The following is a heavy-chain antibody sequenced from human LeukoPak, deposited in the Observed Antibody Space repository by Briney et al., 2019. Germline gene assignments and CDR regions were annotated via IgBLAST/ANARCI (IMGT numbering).Heavy chain of an antibody. CDR1: DGSISNYY. CDR3: AREDWYFDL. V-gene: IGHV4-34*01. Sequence: SETLSLTCTVSDGSISNYYWSWIRQPPGKGLEWIGEINHSGSTNYSPSLKSRVTISLDTSKNQFFLRLTSVTAADTAVYYCAREDWYFDLWGRGTLVTVSS. CDR2: INHSGST. J-gene: IGHJ2*01.